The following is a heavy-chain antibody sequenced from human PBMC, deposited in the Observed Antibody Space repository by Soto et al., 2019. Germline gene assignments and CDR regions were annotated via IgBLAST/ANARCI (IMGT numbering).Heavy chain of an antibody. V-gene: IGHV1-8*01. D-gene: IGHD2-2*01. CDR2: MNPNSGNT. Sequence: ASVKVSCKASGYTFTSYDINWVRQATGQGLEWMGWMNPNSGNTGYAQKFQGRVTMTRNTSISTAYMELSSLRSEDTAVYYCARPPYCSSTSCYFVFNDWGQGTLVTVSS. CDR3: ARPPYCSSTSCYFVFND. J-gene: IGHJ4*02. CDR1: GYTFTSYD.